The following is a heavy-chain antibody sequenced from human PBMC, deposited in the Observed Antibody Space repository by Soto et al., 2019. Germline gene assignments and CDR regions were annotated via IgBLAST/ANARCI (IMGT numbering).Heavy chain of an antibody. CDR2: IVVGSGNP. D-gene: IGHD6-6*01. J-gene: IGHJ4*02. V-gene: IGHV1-58*01. CDR1: GFTFTSSA. Sequence: SVKVSCKASGFTFTSSAVQWVRQARGQRLEWIRWIVVGSGNPNYAPKFQERVTITRDKSTSTAYLELSRLRSADPAVYYWAAKYSTTGYSFDYGGRGPLVTV. CDR3: AAKYSTTGYSFDY.